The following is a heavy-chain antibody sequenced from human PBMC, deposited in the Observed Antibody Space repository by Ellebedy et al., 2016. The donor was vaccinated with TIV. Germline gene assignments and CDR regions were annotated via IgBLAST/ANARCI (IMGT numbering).Heavy chain of an antibody. Sequence: ASVKVSXXASGYTFTGYYMHWVRQAPGQGLEWMGWINPNSGGTNYAQKFQGRVTMTRDTSISTAYMELSSLRSEDTAVYYCARGRTKGTGWFDPWGQGTLVTVSS. J-gene: IGHJ5*02. CDR3: ARGRTKGTGWFDP. CDR1: GYTFTGYY. V-gene: IGHV1-2*02. CDR2: INPNSGGT. D-gene: IGHD3/OR15-3a*01.